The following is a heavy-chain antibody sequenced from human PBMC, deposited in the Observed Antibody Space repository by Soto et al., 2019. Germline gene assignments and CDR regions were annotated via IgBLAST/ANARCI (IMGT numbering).Heavy chain of an antibody. CDR3: ARGQGLIRYFDWNNWFDP. D-gene: IGHD3-9*01. J-gene: IGHJ5*02. V-gene: IGHV1-2*04. CDR1: GFTFTGYY. CDR2: INPNSGGT. Sequence: GASVEVCCEASGFTFTGYYMHWVRQSPGQGLEWMGWINPNSGGTNYAQKFQGWVTMTRDTSISTAYMELSRLRSDDAAVYYCARGQGLIRYFDWNNWFDPWGQGTLVTVSS.